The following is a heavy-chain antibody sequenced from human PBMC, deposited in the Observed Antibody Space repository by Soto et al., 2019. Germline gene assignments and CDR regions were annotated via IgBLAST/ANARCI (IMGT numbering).Heavy chain of an antibody. J-gene: IGHJ3*02. Sequence: PGGSLRLSCAASGFTFSSYAMSWVRQAPGKGLEWVSAISGSGGSTYYADSVRGRFTISRDNSKNTLYLQMNSLRAEDTAVYYCARTDSSGYYDRPFDIWGQGTMVTVSS. D-gene: IGHD3-22*01. CDR3: ARTDSSGYYDRPFDI. CDR2: ISGSGGST. CDR1: GFTFSSYA. V-gene: IGHV3-23*01.